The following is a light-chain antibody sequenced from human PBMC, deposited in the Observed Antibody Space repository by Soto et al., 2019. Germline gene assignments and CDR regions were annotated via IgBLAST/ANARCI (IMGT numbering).Light chain of an antibody. CDR2: GTS. J-gene: IGKJ5*01. V-gene: IGKV3-20*01. CDR3: QQYNTYST. Sequence: EIVLTQSPGTLSLSPGETATLSCRASQTIGRNYLAWYQQKPGQAPRLLIFGTSTRATGIPDRFSGSGSGTDFTLSISRLEPEDFATYYCQQYNTYSTFGQGTRLEIK. CDR1: QTIGRNY.